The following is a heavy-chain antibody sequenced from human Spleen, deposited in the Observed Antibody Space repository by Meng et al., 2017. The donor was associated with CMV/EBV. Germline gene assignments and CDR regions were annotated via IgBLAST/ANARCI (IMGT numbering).Heavy chain of an antibody. V-gene: IGHV1-8*02. CDR1: GYTFTGYY. D-gene: IGHD2-21*01. CDR2: MNPNSGNT. CDR3: ARGPPYYSWGDV. Sequence: ASVQVSCMASGYTFTGYYMHWVRQATGQGLEWMGWMNPNSGNTGYAQKFQGRVTMTRNTSISTAYMELSSLRSEDTAVYYCARGPPYYSWGDVWGQGTTVTVSS. J-gene: IGHJ6*02.